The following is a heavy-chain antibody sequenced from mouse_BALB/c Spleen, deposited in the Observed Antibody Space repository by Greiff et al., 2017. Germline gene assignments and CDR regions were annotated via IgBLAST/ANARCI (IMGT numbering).Heavy chain of an antibody. Sequence: EVHLVESGGGLVQPGGSRKLSCAASGFTFSSFGMHWVRQAPEKGLEWVAYISSGSSTIYYADTVKGRFTISRDNPKNTLFLQMTSLRSEDTAMYYCARSGNCVKFAYWGQGTLVTVSA. D-gene: IGHD2-1*01. J-gene: IGHJ3*01. CDR3: ARSGNCVKFAY. CDR2: ISSGSSTI. CDR1: GFTFSSFG. V-gene: IGHV5-17*02.